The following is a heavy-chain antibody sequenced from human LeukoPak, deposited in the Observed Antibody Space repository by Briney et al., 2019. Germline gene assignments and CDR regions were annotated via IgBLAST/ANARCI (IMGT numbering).Heavy chain of an antibody. Sequence: GASVKVSCKASGYTFTSYDINWVRQATGQGLEWMGWMNPNSGNTGYAQKLQGRVTMTTDTSTSTAYMELRSLRSDDTAVYYCASGGSSSWYGGNFDYWGQGTLVTVSS. CDR2: MNPNSGNT. J-gene: IGHJ4*02. V-gene: IGHV1-8*01. CDR1: GYTFTSYD. CDR3: ASGGSSSWYGGNFDY. D-gene: IGHD6-13*01.